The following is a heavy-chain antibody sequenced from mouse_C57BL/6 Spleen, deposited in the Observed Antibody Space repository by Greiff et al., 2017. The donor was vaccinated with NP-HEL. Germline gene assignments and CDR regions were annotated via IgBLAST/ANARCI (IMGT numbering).Heavy chain of an antibody. V-gene: IGHV2-2*01. CDR2: IWSGGST. CDR1: GFSLTSYG. J-gene: IGHJ4*01. CDR3: ARPDDEKGGSMDY. Sequence: QVQLQQSGPGLVQPSQSLSITCTVSGFSLTSYGVHWVRQSPGKGLEWLGVIWSGGSTDYNAAFISRLSISKDNSRSQVFFKMNSLQADDTAIYYCARPDDEKGGSMDYWGQGTSVTVSS.